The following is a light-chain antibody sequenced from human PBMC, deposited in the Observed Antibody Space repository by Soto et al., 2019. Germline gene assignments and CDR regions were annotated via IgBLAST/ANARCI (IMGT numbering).Light chain of an antibody. J-gene: IGKJ3*01. Sequence: QMNKSPASLSAYLGDRVTITCRASQGISNYLAWYQQKPGRLPKLLLFGASTLQSGVPARFSGSGSGTLFTLTINGLLPEDVATYYCPKYAMAPFPSAPVAKAAIK. V-gene: IGKV1-27*01. CDR3: PKYAMAPFP. CDR1: QGISNY. CDR2: GAS.